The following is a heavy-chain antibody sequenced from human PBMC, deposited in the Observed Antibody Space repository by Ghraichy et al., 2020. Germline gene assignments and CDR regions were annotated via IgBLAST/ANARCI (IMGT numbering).Heavy chain of an antibody. CDR1: GYTFTGYY. Sequence: ASVKVSCKASGYTFTGYYIHWVRQAPGQGLEWMGWINPKNGDSNCAQQFQGWVTMTRDTSISTVYMEVSRLRSDDTAIYYCARDIGSHHYSGMDVWGQGTTVTVSS. J-gene: IGHJ6*02. CDR2: INPKNGDS. D-gene: IGHD1-26*01. CDR3: ARDIGSHHYSGMDV. V-gene: IGHV1-2*04.